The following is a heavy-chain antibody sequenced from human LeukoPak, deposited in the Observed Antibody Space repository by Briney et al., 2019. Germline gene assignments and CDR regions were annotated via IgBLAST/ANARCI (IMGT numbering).Heavy chain of an antibody. J-gene: IGHJ4*02. CDR3: ARGGPWRYFDY. Sequence: PSETLSLTCAVSGGSITRGSYYWTWIRQPAGKALEWIGHVFTSGNTNYNPSLKGRVTISIETSKSQFSLNLNSVTAADTAVYYCARGGPWRYFDYWGQGTLVTVSS. D-gene: IGHD3-3*01. CDR1: GGSITRGSYY. V-gene: IGHV4-61*09. CDR2: VFTSGNT.